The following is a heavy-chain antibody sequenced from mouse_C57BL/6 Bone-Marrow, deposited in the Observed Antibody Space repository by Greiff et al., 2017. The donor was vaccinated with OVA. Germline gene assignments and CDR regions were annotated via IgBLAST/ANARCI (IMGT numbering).Heavy chain of an antibody. CDR3: ARRLTGWFAY. J-gene: IGHJ3*01. CDR2: ISNGGGST. V-gene: IGHV5-12*01. CDR1: GFTFSDYY. D-gene: IGHD4-1*01. Sequence: EVKVVESGGGLVQPGGSLKLSCAASGFTFSDYYMYWVRQTPEKRLEWVAYISNGGGSTYYPDTVKGRFTISRDNAKNTLYLQMSRLKSEDTAMYYCARRLTGWFAYWGQGTLVTVSA.